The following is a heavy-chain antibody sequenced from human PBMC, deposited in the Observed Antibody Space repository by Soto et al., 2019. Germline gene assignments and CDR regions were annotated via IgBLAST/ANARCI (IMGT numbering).Heavy chain of an antibody. CDR3: ARDRIRAVYYYYGMDV. J-gene: IGHJ6*02. CDR2: ISYDGSNK. Sequence: QVQLVETGGGVVQPGRSLRLSCAASGFTFSSYAMHWVRQAPGKGLAWVAVISYDGSNKYYADSVKGRFTISRDNSKNTLYLQMNSLRAEDTAVYYCARDRIRAVYYYYGMDVWGQGTTVTVSS. D-gene: IGHD3-16*01. V-gene: IGHV3-30-3*01. CDR1: GFTFSSYA.